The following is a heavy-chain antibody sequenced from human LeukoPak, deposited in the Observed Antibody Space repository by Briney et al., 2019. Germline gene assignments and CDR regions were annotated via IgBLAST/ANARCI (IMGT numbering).Heavy chain of an antibody. V-gene: IGHV4-31*03. Sequence: SETLSLTCTVSGGSISSGGYYWSWIRQHPGKGLEWIGYIYYSGSTYYNPSLKSRVTISVDTSKNQFSLKLSSVTAADTAVYYCARVDYDYVWGSYRFSHNWFDPWGKGTLVTVSS. J-gene: IGHJ5*02. CDR3: ARVDYDYVWGSYRFSHNWFDP. D-gene: IGHD3-16*02. CDR1: GGSISSGGYY. CDR2: IYYSGST.